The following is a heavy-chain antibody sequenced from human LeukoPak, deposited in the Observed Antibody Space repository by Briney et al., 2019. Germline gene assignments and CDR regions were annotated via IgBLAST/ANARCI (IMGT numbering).Heavy chain of an antibody. CDR3: AKDSRWTGGRFDY. J-gene: IGHJ4*02. Sequence: SDTLSLTCTVSGASISSYYWSWIRQPPGKGLEWIGYIYYSGSTNYNPSLKSRVTISVDTSKKQFSLKLSSVTAADTAVYYCAKDSRWTGGRFDYWGQGTLVTVSS. V-gene: IGHV4-59*12. CDR2: IYYSGST. CDR1: GASISSYY. D-gene: IGHD6-13*01.